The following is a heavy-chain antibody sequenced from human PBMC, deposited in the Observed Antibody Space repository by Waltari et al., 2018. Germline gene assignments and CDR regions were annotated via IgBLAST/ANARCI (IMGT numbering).Heavy chain of an antibody. Sequence: QLVESGGGLERPGGSLRLPCAAFGLPFSTYVRNWVRQAPGKGLEWVSVIIDGGAFTYYADSVKGRFTISRDNSKNTLFLQMNSLRAEDTAVYYCAKRGGGQQGYFDFWGRGTLVTVSS. CDR2: IIDGGAFT. D-gene: IGHD3-16*01. J-gene: IGHJ4*02. CDR1: GLPFSTYV. CDR3: AKRGGGQQGYFDF. V-gene: IGHV3-23*04.